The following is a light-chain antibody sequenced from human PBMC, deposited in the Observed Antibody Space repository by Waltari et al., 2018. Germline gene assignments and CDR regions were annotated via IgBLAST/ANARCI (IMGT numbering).Light chain of an antibody. J-gene: IGKJ2*01. V-gene: IGKV3-15*01. CDR1: QSLTTN. Sequence: EIVMTQSPATLSVSPGERAILSCRASQSLTTNLAWYQQKPGQAPRLLIYGASPRATDNPARFSGSGSGTEFTLTISSLQSEDCAVYYCHQYNDGPPFNFGQGTKLEIK. CDR3: HQYNDGPPFN. CDR2: GAS.